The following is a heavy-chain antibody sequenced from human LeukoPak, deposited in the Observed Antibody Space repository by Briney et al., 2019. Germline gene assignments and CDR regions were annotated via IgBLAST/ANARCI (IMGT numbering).Heavy chain of an antibody. J-gene: IGHJ6*02. Sequence: GGSLRLSCAASGFTFSSYSMNWVRQAPGKGLEWVSYISSSGSTIYYADSVKGRFTISRDNAKNSLYLQMNSLRAEDTAVYYCAREGWYSGSYYGMDVWGQGTTVTVSS. CDR2: ISSSGSTI. CDR3: AREGWYSGSYYGMDV. CDR1: GFTFSSYS. V-gene: IGHV3-48*04. D-gene: IGHD1-26*01.